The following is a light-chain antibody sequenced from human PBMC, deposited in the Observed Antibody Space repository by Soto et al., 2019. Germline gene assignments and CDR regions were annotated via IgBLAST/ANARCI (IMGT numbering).Light chain of an antibody. CDR3: AAWDDSLSGPS. CDR1: SSDVGSYNL. CDR2: EVS. J-gene: IGLJ1*01. Sequence: QSALTQPASVSGSPGQSITISCTGTSSDVGSYNLVSWYQQHPGKAPKLMIYEVSKRPSGVPDRFSGSKSGTSASLAISGLRSEDEADYYCAAWDDSLSGPSFGTGTKVTVL. V-gene: IGLV2-14*02.